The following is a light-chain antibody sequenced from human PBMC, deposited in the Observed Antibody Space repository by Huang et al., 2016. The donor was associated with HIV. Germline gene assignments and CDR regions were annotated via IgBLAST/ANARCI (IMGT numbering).Light chain of an antibody. CDR1: QAISNY. CDR3: LQHHAYPRT. CDR2: AAS. J-gene: IGKJ1*01. Sequence: DIQMTQSPSAMSASVGDKVTITCRASQAISNYLVWFQQKPGRAPKRLIYAASSLQSGVPSRFSGSGYGTKFTFTISSLQPEDFATYYCLQHHAYPRTFGPGTKVEVK. V-gene: IGKV1-17*03.